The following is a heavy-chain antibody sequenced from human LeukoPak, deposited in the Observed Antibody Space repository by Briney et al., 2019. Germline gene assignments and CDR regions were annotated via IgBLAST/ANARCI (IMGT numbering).Heavy chain of an antibody. Sequence: GGSLRLSCAASGFTFSSYDVSWVRQAPGKGLEWVSAISGSGGSTYYADSVKGRFTISRDNSKNTLYLQMNSLRAEDTAVYYCAKTPVVPAAIGYMDVWGKGTTVTISS. J-gene: IGHJ6*03. CDR1: GFTFSSYD. CDR3: AKTPVVPAAIGYMDV. V-gene: IGHV3-23*01. CDR2: ISGSGGST. D-gene: IGHD2-2*02.